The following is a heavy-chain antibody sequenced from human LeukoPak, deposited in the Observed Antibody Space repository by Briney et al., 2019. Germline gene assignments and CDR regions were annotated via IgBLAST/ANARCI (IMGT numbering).Heavy chain of an antibody. D-gene: IGHD5/OR15-5a*01. Sequence: GSLRLSXAASGFTFDDYGMSWVRQDPGKGLEWVAGINWSGRTTTYGDSLKGRFTVSRDNAKKSLHLQMNSLRAEDTALYYCARDPCPLSVSCIDHWGQGTLVIVSS. CDR1: GFTFDDYG. CDR2: INWSGRTT. CDR3: ARDPCPLSVSCIDH. V-gene: IGHV3-20*03. J-gene: IGHJ5*02.